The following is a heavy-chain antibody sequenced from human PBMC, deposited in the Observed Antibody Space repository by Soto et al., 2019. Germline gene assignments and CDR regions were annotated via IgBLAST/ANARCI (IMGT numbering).Heavy chain of an antibody. Sequence: QVQLQESGPGLVKPSETLSLTCTVSGGSISSYYWSWIRQPPGKGLEWIGYIYYSGSTNYNPSLRGRVTISVDTSKNQFSLKLSSVTAADTAVYYCVSSSLDGDLNWFDPWGQGTLVTVSS. V-gene: IGHV4-59*08. CDR3: VSSSLDGDLNWFDP. CDR2: IYYSGST. D-gene: IGHD4-17*01. J-gene: IGHJ5*02. CDR1: GGSISSYY.